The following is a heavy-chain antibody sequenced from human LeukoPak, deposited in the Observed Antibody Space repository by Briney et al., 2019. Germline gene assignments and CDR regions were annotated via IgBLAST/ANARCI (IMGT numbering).Heavy chain of an antibody. V-gene: IGHV4-4*02. Sequence: SETLSLTCAVSGGSISSSNWWSWVRPPPGKGLEWIGEIYHSGSTNYNPSLKSRVTISVDKSKNQFSLKLSSVTAADTAVYYCATLSGSYPAGDYWGQGTLVTVSS. CDR2: IYHSGST. D-gene: IGHD1-26*01. CDR1: GGSISSSNW. CDR3: ATLSGSYPAGDY. J-gene: IGHJ4*02.